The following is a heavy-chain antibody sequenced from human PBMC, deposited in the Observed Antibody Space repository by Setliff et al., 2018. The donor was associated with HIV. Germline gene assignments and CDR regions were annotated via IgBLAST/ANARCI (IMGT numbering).Heavy chain of an antibody. D-gene: IGHD1-26*01. CDR1: GGSISSSSYY. Sequence: TSETLSLTCTVSGGSISSSSYYWGWIRQPPGKGLEWIGSIYYSGSTYYNPSLKSRVTISVDTSKNQFSLRLSSVTAADTAVYYCARQYADPESGILDAFDIWGQGTMVTVS. J-gene: IGHJ3*02. CDR3: ARQYADPESGILDAFDI. CDR2: IYYSGST. V-gene: IGHV4-39*01.